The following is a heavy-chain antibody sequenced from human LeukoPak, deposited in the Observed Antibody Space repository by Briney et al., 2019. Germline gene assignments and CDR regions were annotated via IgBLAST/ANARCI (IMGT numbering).Heavy chain of an antibody. CDR2: IYPGGNT. Sequence: SETLSLTCTVSGDSLSSFYWSWIRQPAGKGLEWIGRIYPGGNTDYNPSLKSRVTVSVDTAKNQFSLKLSSVTAADTAVYYCARQRAIVVPAAMFWFDPWGQGTLVTVSS. CDR3: ARQRAIVVPAAMFWFDP. V-gene: IGHV4-4*07. D-gene: IGHD2-2*01. CDR1: GDSLSSFY. J-gene: IGHJ5*02.